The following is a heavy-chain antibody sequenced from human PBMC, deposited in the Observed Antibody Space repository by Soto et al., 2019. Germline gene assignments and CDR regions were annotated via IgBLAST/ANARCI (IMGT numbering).Heavy chain of an antibody. D-gene: IGHD2-21*02. CDR3: ARVGGMVTAQPPPDYFDL. V-gene: IGHV4-30-4*01. CDR1: GGSISSGDYY. Sequence: QVQLQESGPGLVKPSQTLSLTCTVSGGSISSGDYYWSWIRQPPGKGLEWIGYIYYSGSTYYNPPLQSRLTLSVDPSKNPFSLKLSSVTAADTAVYYCARVGGMVTAQPPPDYFDLWGRGTLVTVSS. J-gene: IGHJ2*01. CDR2: IYYSGST.